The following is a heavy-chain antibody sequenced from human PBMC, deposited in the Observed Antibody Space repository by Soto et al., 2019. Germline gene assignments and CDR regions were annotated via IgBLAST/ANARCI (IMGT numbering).Heavy chain of an antibody. D-gene: IGHD2-2*01. CDR2: VFYSGNS. CDR1: GGSVSSGTYY. CDR3: ARSFFRYCSRTSCYGSQRFGP. J-gene: IGHJ5*02. Sequence: SETLSLTCTVSGGSVSSGTYYWSWIRQPPGKGLEWIGDVFYSGNSNYNPSLQSRLTITIDTSNNQFSLKLSSVTAADTAVYYCARSFFRYCSRTSCYGSQRFGPWGQGSLVTVSS. V-gene: IGHV4-61*01.